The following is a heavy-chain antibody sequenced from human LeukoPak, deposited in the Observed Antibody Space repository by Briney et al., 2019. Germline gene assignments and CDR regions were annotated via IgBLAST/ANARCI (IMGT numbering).Heavy chain of an antibody. CDR2: IYTSGSP. CDR1: GGSLSSYY. Sequence: SETLSLTCTVSGGSLSSYYWSWIRHPAGKGLEWIGRIYTSGSPNYNPSLKSRVPVSVDTSKNQFSLKLRSVTAADTAVYYCARENYYYYYMDVWGKGTTVTISS. V-gene: IGHV4-4*07. J-gene: IGHJ6*03. CDR3: ARENYYYYYMDV.